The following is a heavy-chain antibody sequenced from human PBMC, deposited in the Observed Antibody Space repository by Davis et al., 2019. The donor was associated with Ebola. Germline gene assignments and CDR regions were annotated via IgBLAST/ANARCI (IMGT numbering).Heavy chain of an antibody. V-gene: IGHV4-31*03. CDR1: GGSISSGGYY. CDR2: IYYRGTT. CDR3: AGDSGGGTYFHAFDI. J-gene: IGHJ3*02. D-gene: IGHD2/OR15-2a*01. Sequence: PSETLSLTCSVSGGSISSGGYYWIWLRPHPGMGREWIGYIYYRGTTYYSPSLKSRMTISVDTSKNEFSLKLSSVTAADTAVYYCAGDSGGGTYFHAFDIWGQGTMVTVSS.